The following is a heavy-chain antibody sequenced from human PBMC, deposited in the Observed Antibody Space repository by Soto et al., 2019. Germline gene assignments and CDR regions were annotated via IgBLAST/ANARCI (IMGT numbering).Heavy chain of an antibody. CDR2: IWYDGSNK. CDR1: GFTFSSYG. V-gene: IGHV3-33*01. Sequence: GSLRLSCAASGFTFSSYGMHWVRQAPGKGLEWVAVIWYDGSNKYYADSVKGRFTISRYNSKNTLYLQMNSLRAEDTAVYYCARDVYSYGFSYYYGMDVWGQGAAVTLSS. D-gene: IGHD5-18*01. J-gene: IGHJ6*02. CDR3: ARDVYSYGFSYYYGMDV.